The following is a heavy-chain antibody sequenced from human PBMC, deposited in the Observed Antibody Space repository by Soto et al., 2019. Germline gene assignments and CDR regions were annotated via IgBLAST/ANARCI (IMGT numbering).Heavy chain of an antibody. Sequence: QLQVQESGPGQVKPSQTLSLTCTVSGGSITSHHYYWGWIRQPPGKGLEWIGSIYSGGNTYYNPSLRSRLTIFVDTAKNLISLKLSSVTAADSAIYYCGNGPSTTWIDNWGLGTQVSVSS. V-gene: IGHV4-39*01. CDR1: GGSITSHHYY. CDR3: GNGPSTTWIDN. J-gene: IGHJ4*02. CDR2: IYSGGNT. D-gene: IGHD2-2*01.